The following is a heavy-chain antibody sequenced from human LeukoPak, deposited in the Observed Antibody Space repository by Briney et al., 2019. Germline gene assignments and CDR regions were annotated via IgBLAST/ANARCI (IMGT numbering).Heavy chain of an antibody. V-gene: IGHV3-23*01. Sequence: GTLRLSCAASGFTFSSYGLSWVRQAPGKGLEWVSTISGSGGSTHYADSVKGRFTISRDNSKNTLYLQMNSLRAEDTAVYYCVRGYSYGWFDPWGQGTLVTVSS. CDR3: VRGYSYGWFDP. CDR1: GFTFSSYG. D-gene: IGHD5-18*01. CDR2: ISGSGGST. J-gene: IGHJ5*02.